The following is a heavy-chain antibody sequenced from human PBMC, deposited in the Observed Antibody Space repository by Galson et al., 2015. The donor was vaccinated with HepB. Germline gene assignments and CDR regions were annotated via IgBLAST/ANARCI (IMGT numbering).Heavy chain of an antibody. D-gene: IGHD4-17*01. J-gene: IGHJ4*02. CDR2: ISPSTIYT. CDR3: AKDSNFYGDLRDY. CDR1: GFTFSDYY. V-gene: IGHV3-11*05. Sequence: SLRLSCAASGFTFSDYYMSWIRQAPGKGLEWVSYISPSTIYTNYADSVRGRFTISRDNSKNTLYLQMDSLRAEDTATYYCAKDSNFYGDLRDYWGQGTLVTVSS.